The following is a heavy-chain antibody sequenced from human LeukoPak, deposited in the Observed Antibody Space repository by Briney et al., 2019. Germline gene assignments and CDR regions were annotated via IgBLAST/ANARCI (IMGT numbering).Heavy chain of an antibody. J-gene: IGHJ4*02. CDR1: GFTFSTSW. D-gene: IGHD1-26*01. CDR3: ARALGSPLDY. V-gene: IGHV3-74*03. CDR2: INDDGSTT. Sequence: GGSLRLSCAASGFTFSTSWMHWVHHAPGKGLVWVSRINDDGSTTTYADSVKGRFTISRDNAKNTLYLEMNSLRAEDTAVYYCARALGSPLDYWGQGTLVTVSS.